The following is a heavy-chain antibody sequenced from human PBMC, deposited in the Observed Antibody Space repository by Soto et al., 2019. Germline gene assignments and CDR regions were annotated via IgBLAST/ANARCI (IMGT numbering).Heavy chain of an antibody. J-gene: IGHJ5*02. V-gene: IGHV5-51*01. CDR1: GYSFTSYW. CDR3: ARLYYYGSGSYFGWFDP. D-gene: IGHD3-10*01. CDR2: IYPGDSDT. Sequence: GESLKISCKGSGYSFTSYWIGWVRQMPGKGLEWMGIIYPGDSDTRYSPSFQGQVTISADKSISTAYLQWSSLKASDTAIYYCARLYYYGSGSYFGWFDPWGQGTLVTVSS.